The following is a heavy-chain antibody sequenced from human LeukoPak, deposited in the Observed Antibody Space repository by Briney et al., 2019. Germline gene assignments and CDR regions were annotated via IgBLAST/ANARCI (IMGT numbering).Heavy chain of an antibody. CDR3: ARDDYGDYTLDY. Sequence: SETLSLTCTVSGGSISSGGYYWSWIRQHPGKGLEWIGYIYYSGSTYYNPSLKSRVTISVDTSKNQFSLKLSSVTAADTAVYYCARDDYGDYTLDYWGQGTLVTASS. J-gene: IGHJ4*02. CDR2: IYYSGST. D-gene: IGHD4-17*01. CDR1: GGSISSGGYY. V-gene: IGHV4-31*03.